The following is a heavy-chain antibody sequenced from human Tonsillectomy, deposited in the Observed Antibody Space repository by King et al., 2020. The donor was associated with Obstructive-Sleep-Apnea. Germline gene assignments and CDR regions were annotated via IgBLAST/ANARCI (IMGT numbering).Heavy chain of an antibody. J-gene: IGHJ4*02. Sequence: VQLVESGGGVVQPGRSLRLSCAASGFTFNTYAMHWVRQPPGKGLEWGAVISKDGRNTYYADSVNGRFTISRDNSRNTLFLQLNSLRGDDTALYFCASLTTVIDGDYWGQGTLVTVSS. CDR1: GFTFNTYA. CDR2: ISKDGRNT. V-gene: IGHV3-30*04. CDR3: ASLTTVIDGDY. D-gene: IGHD4-17*01.